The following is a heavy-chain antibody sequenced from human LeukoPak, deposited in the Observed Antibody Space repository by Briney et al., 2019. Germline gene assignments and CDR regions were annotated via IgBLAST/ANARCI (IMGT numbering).Heavy chain of an antibody. D-gene: IGHD3-10*01. V-gene: IGHV3-13*01. CDR1: GFTFSSYD. J-gene: IGHJ2*01. CDR3: ARGREYYGSGLPRKSLTYWYFDL. Sequence: GGSLRLSCAASGFTFSSYDMHWVRQATGKGLEWVSAIGTAGDTYYPGSVKGRFTISRENAKNSLYLQMNSLRAGDTAVYYCARGREYYGSGLPRKSLTYWYFDLWGRGTLVTVSS. CDR2: IGTAGDT.